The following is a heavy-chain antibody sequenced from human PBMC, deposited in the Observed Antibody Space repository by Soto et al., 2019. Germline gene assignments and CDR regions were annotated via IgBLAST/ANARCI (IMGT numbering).Heavy chain of an antibody. CDR2: ISGSGGST. Sequence: GGSLRLSCAASGFTFSSYAMSWVRQAPGKGLEWVSAISGSGGSTYYADSVKGRFTISRDNSKNTLYLQMNSLRAEDTAVYYCAKDRGQWLVPARHGDYFDYWGQGTLVTVSS. V-gene: IGHV3-23*01. J-gene: IGHJ4*02. D-gene: IGHD6-19*01. CDR1: GFTFSSYA. CDR3: AKDRGQWLVPARHGDYFDY.